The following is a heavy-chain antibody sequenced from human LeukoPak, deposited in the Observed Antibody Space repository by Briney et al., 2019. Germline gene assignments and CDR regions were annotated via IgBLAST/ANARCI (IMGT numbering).Heavy chain of an antibody. CDR2: IYPADSST. V-gene: IGHV5-51*01. J-gene: IGHJ4*02. D-gene: IGHD2-8*01. CDR3: ARPIHCTSGVCYEY. CDR1: GYGFTSYW. Sequence: GESLKISCKGSGYGFTSYWIGWVRQMPGKGLEWMGIIYPADSSTKFSPSFQGQVTISADKSIATAYLQWSSLKASDTAMYYCARPIHCTSGVCYEYWGQGTLVTVSS.